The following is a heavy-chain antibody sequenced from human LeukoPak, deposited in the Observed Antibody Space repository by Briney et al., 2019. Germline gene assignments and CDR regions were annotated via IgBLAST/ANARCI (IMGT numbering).Heavy chain of an antibody. CDR1: GYTFTSNA. D-gene: IGHD3-10*01. J-gene: IGHJ5*02. Sequence: GASVKVSCKASGYTFTSNALGWVRQAPGQGLEWMGWINPNSGGTNYAQKFQGRVTMTRVTSITTAYMELRSLRSDDTAVYYCTKASLAFGTKYFDPWGQGTLVTVSS. V-gene: IGHV1-2*02. CDR3: TKASLAFGTKYFDP. CDR2: INPNSGGT.